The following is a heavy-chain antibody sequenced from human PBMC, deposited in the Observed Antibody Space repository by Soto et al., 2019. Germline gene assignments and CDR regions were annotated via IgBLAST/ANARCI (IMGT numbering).Heavy chain of an antibody. V-gene: IGHV3-33*01. J-gene: IGHJ4*02. CDR3: ARGTGSGSFLIDY. CDR1: GFIFSNYA. Sequence: QVQLVESGGGVVQPGRSLRLSCAASGFIFSNYAMHWVRQAPGQGLEWVALIWSDGSYENYAESVKGRFTISRDNSKNTLYVQRNSLRLEDTAVYFCARGTGSGSFLIDYWGQGTLVTVSS. D-gene: IGHD3-10*01. CDR2: IWSDGSYE.